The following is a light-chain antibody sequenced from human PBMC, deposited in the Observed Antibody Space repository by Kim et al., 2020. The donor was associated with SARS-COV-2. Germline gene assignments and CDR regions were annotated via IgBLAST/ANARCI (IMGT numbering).Light chain of an antibody. CDR1: QSVFYSSNKKNY. Sequence: DIVMTQSPDSLAVSLGERATINCKSSQSVFYSSNKKNYLAWYQQKPGQPPKLLIYWASTQESGVPDRFSGSGSGTDFTLTISSLRAEDVAIYYCQQYYSSPGFTFGPGTKVDIK. CDR2: WAS. J-gene: IGKJ3*01. V-gene: IGKV4-1*01. CDR3: QQYYSSPGFT.